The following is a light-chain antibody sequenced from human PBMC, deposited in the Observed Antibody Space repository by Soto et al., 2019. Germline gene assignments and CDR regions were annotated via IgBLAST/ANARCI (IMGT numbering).Light chain of an antibody. Sequence: EIVLTQSPATLSLSPGERATLSCRASQSVASYLAWYQQKPGQAPSLLIYGASNRATGIPARFSGSGSGTDFTLTISSLEAEDFAVYYCQQRSDWLITFGQGTRLEIK. J-gene: IGKJ5*01. CDR2: GAS. CDR1: QSVASY. CDR3: QQRSDWLIT. V-gene: IGKV3-11*01.